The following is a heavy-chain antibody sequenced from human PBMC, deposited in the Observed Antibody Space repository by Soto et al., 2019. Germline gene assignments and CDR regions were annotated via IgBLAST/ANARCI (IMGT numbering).Heavy chain of an antibody. CDR1: GYSFTSHW. D-gene: IGHD6-13*01. Sequence: GESLKISCKGSGYSFTSHWIGWVRQMSGKGLEWMGTIYPDDPDTRYSPSFQGQVTISADKSISTAYLQWSSLKASDTAMYYCARHMEAAAGQFYYYYGMDVWGQGTTVTVSS. CDR2: IYPDDPDT. J-gene: IGHJ6*02. V-gene: IGHV5-51*01. CDR3: ARHMEAAAGQFYYYYGMDV.